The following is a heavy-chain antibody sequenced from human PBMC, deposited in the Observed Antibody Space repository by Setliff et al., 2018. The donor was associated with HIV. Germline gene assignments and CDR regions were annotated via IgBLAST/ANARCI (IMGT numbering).Heavy chain of an antibody. D-gene: IGHD1-26*01. V-gene: IGHV1-18*01. CDR3: ARILVGVDDAFDI. J-gene: IGHJ3*02. CDR1: GYTFTNYG. CDR2: ISAYNGNT. Sequence: GASVKVSCKASGYTFTNYGISWVRQAPGQGLEWMGWISAYNGNTNYAQKLQDRVTMTTDTSTSTAYMELRSLRSDDTAVYYCARILVGVDDAFDIWGQGTVVTVSS.